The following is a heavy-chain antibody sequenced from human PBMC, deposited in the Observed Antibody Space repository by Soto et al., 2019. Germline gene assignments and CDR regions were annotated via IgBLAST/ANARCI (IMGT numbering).Heavy chain of an antibody. CDR3: TTRGALGY. CDR1: DLSFSNAY. V-gene: IGHV3-15*07. CDR2: IKSKTDGGTI. J-gene: IGHJ4*02. D-gene: IGHD2-15*01. Sequence: EVQLVESGGGLVKPGESLRLSCAASDLSFSNAYINWVRQAPGKGLEWVGRIKSKTDGGTIDYAATVKGRFIISRDDSINTVYLQMNSLKTEDTAVYYCTTRGALGYWGQGTLVTVSS.